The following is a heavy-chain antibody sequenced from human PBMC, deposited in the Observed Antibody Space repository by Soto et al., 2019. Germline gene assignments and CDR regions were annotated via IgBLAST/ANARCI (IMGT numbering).Heavy chain of an antibody. Sequence: EVQLVESGGGLVKPGGSLRLSRAASGFTFSSYSMNWVRQAPGKGLEWVSSISSSSSYIYYADSVKGRFTISRDNAKNSLYLQMNSLRAEDTAVYYCARDDGGSGWSNDYWGQGTLVTVSS. CDR1: GFTFSSYS. CDR3: ARDDGGSGWSNDY. D-gene: IGHD6-19*01. CDR2: ISSSSSYI. V-gene: IGHV3-21*01. J-gene: IGHJ4*02.